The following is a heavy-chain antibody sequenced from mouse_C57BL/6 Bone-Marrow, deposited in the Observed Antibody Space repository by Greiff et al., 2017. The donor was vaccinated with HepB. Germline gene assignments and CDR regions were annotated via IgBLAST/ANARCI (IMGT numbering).Heavy chain of an antibody. J-gene: IGHJ2*01. V-gene: IGHV5-17*01. CDR2: ISSGSSTI. Sequence: EVKVVESGGGLVKPGGSLKLSCAASGFTFSDYGMHWVRQAPEKGLEWVAYISSGSSTIYYADTVKGRFTISRDNAKNTLFLQMASLRSEDTAMYYCARRYSNIRWFDYWGQGTTLTVSS. CDR1: GFTFSDYG. D-gene: IGHD2-5*01. CDR3: ARRYSNIRWFDY.